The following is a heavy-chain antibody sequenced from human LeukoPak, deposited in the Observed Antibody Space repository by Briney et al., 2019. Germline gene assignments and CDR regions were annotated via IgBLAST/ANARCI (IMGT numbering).Heavy chain of an antibody. V-gene: IGHV3-15*01. D-gene: IGHD3-22*01. J-gene: IGHJ4*02. CDR1: GFSFSNAW. CDR2: IKSKTDGGTA. CDR3: AKEGTGFYDSSGYYWDY. Sequence: GGSLRLSCAASGFSFSNAWMSWVRQAPGKGLEWIGHIKSKTDGGTAVYAAPVKGRFTISRDDSKNTLYLQMNSLKTEDTAVYYCAKEGTGFYDSSGYYWDYWGQGTLVTVSS.